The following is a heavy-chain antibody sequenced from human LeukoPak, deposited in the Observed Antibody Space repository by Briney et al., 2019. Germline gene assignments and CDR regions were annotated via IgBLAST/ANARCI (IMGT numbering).Heavy chain of an antibody. J-gene: IGHJ4*02. CDR1: GLTFSSSW. V-gene: IGHV3-7*01. D-gene: IGHD5-18*01. CDR3: ARDLAYSRLDY. Sequence: GGSLRLSCAVSGLTFSSSWMDWVRQAPGKGLKWVASINPDGNKKYSADSVKGRFTISRDNAENSLYLQMNSLRVEDTAFYYCARDLAYSRLDYWGQGMLVTVSS. CDR2: INPDGNKK.